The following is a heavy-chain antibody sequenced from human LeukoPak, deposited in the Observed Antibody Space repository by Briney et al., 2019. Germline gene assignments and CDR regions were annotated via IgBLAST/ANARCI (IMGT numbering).Heavy chain of an antibody. J-gene: IGHJ4*02. CDR1: GGSFSGYY. CDR3: ARVGVAAAGKFAVFDY. CDR2: INHSGST. V-gene: IGHV4-34*01. D-gene: IGHD6-13*01. Sequence: SETLSLTCAVYGGSFSGYYWNWIRQPPGKGLEWIGEINHSGSTNYNPSLKSRVTISVDTSKNHFSLKLSSVTAADTAVYYCARVGVAAAGKFAVFDYWGQGTLVTVSS.